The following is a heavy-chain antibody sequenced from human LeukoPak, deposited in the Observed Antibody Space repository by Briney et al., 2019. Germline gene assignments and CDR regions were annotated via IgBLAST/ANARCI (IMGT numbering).Heavy chain of an antibody. CDR3: ATEGAAAGAFDY. J-gene: IGHJ4*02. Sequence: EASVMVSCKASGYTFTRYYMHWVRQAPGKGLEWMGGFDPEDGETIYAQKFQGRVTMTEDTSTDTAYMELSSLRSEDTAVYYCATEGAAAGAFDYWGQGTLVTVSS. CDR2: FDPEDGET. D-gene: IGHD6-13*01. V-gene: IGHV1-24*01. CDR1: GYTFTRYY.